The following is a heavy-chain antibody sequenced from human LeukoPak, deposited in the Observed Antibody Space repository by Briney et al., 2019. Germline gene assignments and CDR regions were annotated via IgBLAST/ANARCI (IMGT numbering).Heavy chain of an antibody. CDR2: IYYSGST. D-gene: IGHD2-15*01. CDR3: ARAQIASKVDY. V-gene: IGHV4-30-4*01. CDR1: GSSISSGDYY. J-gene: IGHJ4*02. Sequence: DPSETLSLTCSVSGSSISSGDYYWSWIRQPPGEGLEWIGYIYYSGSTFYNPSLRSRVAISVDTSKNRFSLRLTSVTAADTAVYYCARAQIASKVDYWGQGTLVTVSS.